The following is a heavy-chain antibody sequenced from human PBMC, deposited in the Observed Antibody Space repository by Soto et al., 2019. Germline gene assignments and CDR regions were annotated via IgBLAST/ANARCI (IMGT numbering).Heavy chain of an antibody. Sequence: KPSETLSLTCTVSGGSISSGGYYWSWIRQHPGKGLEWIGYIYYSGSTYYNPSLKSRVTISVGTSKNQFSLKLSSVTAADTAVYYCARGIVELYLDYWGQGTLVTVSS. CDR1: GGSISSGGYY. D-gene: IGHD1-26*01. CDR2: IYYSGST. J-gene: IGHJ4*02. V-gene: IGHV4-31*03. CDR3: ARGIVELYLDY.